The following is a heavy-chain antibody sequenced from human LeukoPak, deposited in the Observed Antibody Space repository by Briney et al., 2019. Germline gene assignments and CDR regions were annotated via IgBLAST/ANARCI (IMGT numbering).Heavy chain of an antibody. CDR3: ARDWYSAHLDY. D-gene: IGHD2-21*01. Sequence: PGGSLRLSCAASGFTFSSYNMNWVRQAPGKGLEWVSSITSDSRYMYYADSVKGRFTISRDNAKNSLYLQMNSLRAEDTAVYYCARDWYSAHLDYWGQGTLVTVSS. V-gene: IGHV3-21*01. J-gene: IGHJ4*02. CDR2: ITSDSRYM. CDR1: GFTFSSYN.